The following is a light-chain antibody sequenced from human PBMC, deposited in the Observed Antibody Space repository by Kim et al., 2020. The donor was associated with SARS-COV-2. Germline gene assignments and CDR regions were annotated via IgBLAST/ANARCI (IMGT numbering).Light chain of an antibody. V-gene: IGKV3-20*01. J-gene: IGKJ5*01. CDR3: QQYGSSSIT. CDR1: KSVSSRY. CDR2: GAS. Sequence: PGKRATLSGRASKSVSSRYLAWYQQNAGPSPRLLIYGASSRATGIPDRFSCSGSGTDFTLTISRLEPEDFAVYYCQQYGSSSITFGQGTRLEIK.